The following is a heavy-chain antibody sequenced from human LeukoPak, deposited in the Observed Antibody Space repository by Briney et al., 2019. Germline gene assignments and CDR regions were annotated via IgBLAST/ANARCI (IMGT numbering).Heavy chain of an antibody. J-gene: IGHJ5*02. D-gene: IGHD3-22*01. CDR1: GGSISSSNYY. CDR2: INTSGST. V-gene: IGHV4-61*02. Sequence: PSQTLSLTCSVSGGSISSSNYYWSWIRQPAGKGLEWIGRINTSGSTNYNPSPRSRVTISVDTSKNQFSLRLSSVTAADTAVYYCAREESYYDSSGYSTWFEPWGQGTLVTVSS. CDR3: AREESYYDSSGYSTWFEP.